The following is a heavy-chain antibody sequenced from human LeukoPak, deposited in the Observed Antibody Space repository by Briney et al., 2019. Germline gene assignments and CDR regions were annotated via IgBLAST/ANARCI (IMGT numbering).Heavy chain of an antibody. CDR1: GGTFNNYA. CDR3: ARSPEGYLGDY. J-gene: IGHJ4*02. V-gene: IGHV1-69*13. D-gene: IGHD2-15*01. Sequence: SVKVSCKASGGTFNNYAITWVRQAPGQGLEWMGGLIPIFGTTYYAQKFQGRFTITADESTSTTFMELSSLRSEDTAIYYCARSPEGYLGDYWGQGTLVTVSS. CDR2: LIPIFGTT.